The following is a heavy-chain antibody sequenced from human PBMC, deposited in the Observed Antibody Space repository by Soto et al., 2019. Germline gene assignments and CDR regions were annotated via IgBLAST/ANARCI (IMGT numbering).Heavy chain of an antibody. J-gene: IGHJ2*01. CDR3: AKCDFGDPDWYFDF. Sequence: EVQLLESGGGLVQPGGSLRLSCAASGFPFNNYPLSWVRQAPGKGLEWVATIRNSGGSTAYADSVKGRFSISRDQAKNTLHLQMNSLRVEDTAVYYCAKCDFGDPDWYFDFWGRGTLVTVSS. V-gene: IGHV3-23*01. D-gene: IGHD4-17*01. CDR1: GFPFNNYP. CDR2: IRNSGGST.